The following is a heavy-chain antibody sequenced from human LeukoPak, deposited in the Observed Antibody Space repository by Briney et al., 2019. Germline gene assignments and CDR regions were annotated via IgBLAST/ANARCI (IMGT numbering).Heavy chain of an antibody. J-gene: IGHJ4*02. CDR3: ARGGYYDGSGYYYALNF. CDR1: GFTFSSYW. CDR2: IKQDGSER. D-gene: IGHD3-22*01. V-gene: IGHV3-7*05. Sequence: GGSLRLSCAASGFTFSSYWMNWVRQAPGKGLEWVANIKQDGSERYSVDSLKGRFTISRDNAKNSVYLEMHSVRPEDMAVYFCARGGYYDGSGYYYALNFWGPGTLVTVSS.